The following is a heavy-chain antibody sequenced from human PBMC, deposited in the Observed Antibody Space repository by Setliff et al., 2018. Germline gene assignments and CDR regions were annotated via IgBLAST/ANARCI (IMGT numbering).Heavy chain of an antibody. CDR1: GFTFSDYE. CDR3: ASIDWGENFYNTDV. V-gene: IGHV3-48*03. CDR2: ISSRGSTI. J-gene: IGHJ6*03. Sequence: GSLRLSCAASGFTFSDYEMSWVRQAPGKGLEWLSYISSRGSTILNADSVKGRFTISRDNSENTLFLQMTSLRPEDTAVYFCASIDWGENFYNTDVWGKGTTVTVSS. D-gene: IGHD7-27*01.